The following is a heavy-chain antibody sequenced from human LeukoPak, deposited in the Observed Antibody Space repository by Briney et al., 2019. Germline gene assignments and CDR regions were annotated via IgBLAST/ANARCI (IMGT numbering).Heavy chain of an antibody. CDR3: ARQAAAGTDSFDY. V-gene: IGHV4-34*01. CDR2: INHSGST. J-gene: IGHJ4*02. Sequence: SETLSLTCAVYGGSFSGYYWSWIRQPPGKGLEWIGEINHSGSTNYNPSLKSRVTISVDTSKNQFSLKLSSVTAADTAVYYCARQAAAGTDSFDYWGQGTLVTVSS. CDR1: GGSFSGYY. D-gene: IGHD6-13*01.